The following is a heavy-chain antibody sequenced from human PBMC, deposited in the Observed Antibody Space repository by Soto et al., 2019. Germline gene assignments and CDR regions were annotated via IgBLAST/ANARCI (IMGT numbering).Heavy chain of an antibody. CDR2: ISAYNGNT. Sequence: ASVKVSCKASGYTFTSYGISWVRQAPGQGLEWMGWISAYNGNTNYAQKLQGRVTMTTDTSTSTAYMELRSLRSDDTAVYYCARMFKEYCSSTSCPHYYYYYMDVWGKGTTVTVSS. J-gene: IGHJ6*03. CDR3: ARMFKEYCSSTSCPHYYYYYMDV. CDR1: GYTFTSYG. D-gene: IGHD2-2*01. V-gene: IGHV1-18*01.